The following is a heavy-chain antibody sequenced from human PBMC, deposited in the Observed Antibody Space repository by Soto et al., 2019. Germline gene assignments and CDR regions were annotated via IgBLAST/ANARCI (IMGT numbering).Heavy chain of an antibody. D-gene: IGHD1-26*01. CDR1: GFNIGIYW. CDR2: INSDESSA. Sequence: GGSLRLSCAASGFNIGIYWMHWVRQVPGKGLVWVSRINSDESSASYADSVKGRFTISRDNAKSTVYLQMNSLRAEDTAVYYCARDPYSPSSLFYAYMDVWGKGTTVTVSS. J-gene: IGHJ6*03. CDR3: ARDPYSPSSLFYAYMDV. V-gene: IGHV3-74*01.